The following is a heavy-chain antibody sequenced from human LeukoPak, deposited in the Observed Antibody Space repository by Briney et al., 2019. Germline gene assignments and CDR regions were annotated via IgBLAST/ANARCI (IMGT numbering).Heavy chain of an antibody. D-gene: IGHD5-24*01. CDR1: GGSFSGYY. CDR3: AREEEMATKSPFGY. J-gene: IGHJ4*02. CDR2: IYYSWST. Sequence: SETLSLTCAVYGGSFSGYYWSWIRQPPGKGLDWIGSIYYSWSTYYNPSLKSRVTISVDTPKNKFSMKLSSVTAADTAVYYCAREEEMATKSPFGYWGQGTLVTVSS. V-gene: IGHV4-34*01.